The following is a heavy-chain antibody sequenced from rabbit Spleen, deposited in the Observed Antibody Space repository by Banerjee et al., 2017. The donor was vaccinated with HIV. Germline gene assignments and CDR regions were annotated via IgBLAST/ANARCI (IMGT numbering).Heavy chain of an antibody. Sequence: QEQLVESGGGLVQPEGSLTLTCKASGSSFSDRDVMCWVRQAPGKGLEWIACIDAGSSGFTYFATWAKGRFTISKTSSTTVTLQMTRLTAADTATYFCARDTSSSFSSYGMDLWGPGTLVTVS. CDR3: ARDTSSSFSSYGMDL. D-gene: IGHD1-1*01. CDR2: IDAGSSGFT. CDR1: GSSFSDRDV. V-gene: IGHV1S45*01. J-gene: IGHJ6*01.